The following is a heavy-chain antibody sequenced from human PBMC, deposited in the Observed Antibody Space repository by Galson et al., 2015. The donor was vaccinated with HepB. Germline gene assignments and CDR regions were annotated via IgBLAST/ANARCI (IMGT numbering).Heavy chain of an antibody. CDR2: IYYGGST. CDR1: GGSISSSSHY. V-gene: IGHV4-39*01. J-gene: IGHJ4*02. CDR3: ARPRYCSSATCTAAFDY. Sequence: SETLSLTCTVSGGSISSSSHYWGWIRQSPGTGLEWIGRIYYGGSTLYNPSLRSRVTISVDPSKNQFSLELKSITAADTAVYYCARPRYCSSATCTAAFDYWGQGTLVTVSS. D-gene: IGHD2-2*01.